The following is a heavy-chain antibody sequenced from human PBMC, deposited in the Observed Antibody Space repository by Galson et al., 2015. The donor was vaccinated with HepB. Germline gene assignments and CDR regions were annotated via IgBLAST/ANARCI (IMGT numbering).Heavy chain of an antibody. Sequence: LRLSCAASEFSFSNAWMSWVRQAPGKGLEWVGRIKSKIDGGTIDYSAPVKGRFIISRDDSKNRLYLQMNRLKTEDTGVYYCTTMGPPSYYYDGSGYDYWGQGTLVTVSP. CDR2: IKSKIDGGTI. CDR3: TTMGPPSYYYDGSGYDY. CDR1: EFSFSNAW. V-gene: IGHV3-15*01. D-gene: IGHD3-22*01. J-gene: IGHJ4*02.